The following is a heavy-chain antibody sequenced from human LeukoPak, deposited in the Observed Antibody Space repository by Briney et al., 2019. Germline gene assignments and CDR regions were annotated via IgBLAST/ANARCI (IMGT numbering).Heavy chain of an antibody. Sequence: GGSLRLSCAASGFTFSGSAMHWVRQASGKGLEWVGRIRSKANSYATAYAASVKGRFTISRDDSKNTAYLQMNSLRTEDTALYYCAKDTAHLAYSNYFDYWGQGTLVTVSS. D-gene: IGHD4-11*01. J-gene: IGHJ4*02. CDR3: AKDTAHLAYSNYFDY. CDR1: GFTFSGSA. CDR2: IRSKANSYAT. V-gene: IGHV3-73*01.